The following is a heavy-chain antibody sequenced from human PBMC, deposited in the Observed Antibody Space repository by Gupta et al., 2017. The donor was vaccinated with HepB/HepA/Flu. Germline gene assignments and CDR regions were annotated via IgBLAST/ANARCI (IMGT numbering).Heavy chain of an antibody. CDR2: FYYSGST. CDR3: ARHSIQETRIAAAANWFDP. D-gene: IGHD6-13*01. CDR1: GGSISSSSYY. Sequence: QLQLQESGPGLVKPSETLSLTCTVSGGSISSSSYYWGWIRQPPGKGLEWIGSFYYSGSTYYNPSLKSRVTISVDTSKNQFSLKLSSVTAADTAVYYCARHSIQETRIAAAANWFDPWGQGTLVTVSS. V-gene: IGHV4-39*01. J-gene: IGHJ5*02.